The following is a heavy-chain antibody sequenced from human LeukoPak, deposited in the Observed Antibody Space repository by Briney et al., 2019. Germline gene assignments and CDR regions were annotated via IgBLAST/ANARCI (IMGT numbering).Heavy chain of an antibody. CDR3: ARGTDSSGYYSLPFDY. CDR1: GGSISSYY. V-gene: IGHV4-34*01. Sequence: SETLSLTCTVSGGSISSYYWSWIRQPPGKGLEWIGEINHSGSTNYNPSLKSRVTISVDTSKNQFSLKLSSVTAADTAVYYCARGTDSSGYYSLPFDYWGQGTLVTVSS. J-gene: IGHJ4*02. CDR2: INHSGST. D-gene: IGHD3-22*01.